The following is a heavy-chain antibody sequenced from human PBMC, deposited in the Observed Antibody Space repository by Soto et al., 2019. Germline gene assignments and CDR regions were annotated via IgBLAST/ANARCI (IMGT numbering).Heavy chain of an antibody. CDR1: GFTFSSYG. V-gene: IGHV3-30*18. J-gene: IGHJ4*02. Sequence: AGGSLRLSCAASGFTFSSYGMHWVRQAPGKGLEWVAVISYDGSNKYYADSVKGRFTISRDNSKNTLYLQMNSLRAEDTAVYYCAKEAPYVTQGYFDYWGQGTLVTVSS. CDR3: AKEAPYVTQGYFDY. D-gene: IGHD3-16*01. CDR2: ISYDGSNK.